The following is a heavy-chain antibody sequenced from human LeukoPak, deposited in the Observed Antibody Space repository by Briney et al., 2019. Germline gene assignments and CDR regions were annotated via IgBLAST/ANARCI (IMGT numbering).Heavy chain of an antibody. CDR3: ASLHYYYFYMDV. D-gene: IGHD5/OR15-5a*01. V-gene: IGHV4-31*03. J-gene: IGHJ6*03. CDR2: ITYSGST. CDR1: GASVGSGGYY. Sequence: SETLSLTCTVSGASVGSGGYYWPWIRQHLEKGLEWIGYITYSGSTYYNPSLKSRVTISLDTSKNQFSLKLNSVTAADTAVYHCASLHYYYFYMDVWGKGTTVTVSS.